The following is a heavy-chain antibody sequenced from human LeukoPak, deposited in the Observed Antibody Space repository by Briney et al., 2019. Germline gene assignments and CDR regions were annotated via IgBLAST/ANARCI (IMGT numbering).Heavy chain of an antibody. CDR3: ARSYDTNFDY. CDR1: GGSISTYY. CDR2: IYYSGST. J-gene: IGHJ4*02. V-gene: IGHV4-59*01. Sequence: SETLSLTCTVSGGSISTYYWSWIRQPPGKGLEWIGYIYYSGSTNYNPSLKSRVTISVDTSKTQFSLKLNSVTAADTAVYYCARSYDTNFDYWGQGTLVTVSS. D-gene: IGHD3-3*01.